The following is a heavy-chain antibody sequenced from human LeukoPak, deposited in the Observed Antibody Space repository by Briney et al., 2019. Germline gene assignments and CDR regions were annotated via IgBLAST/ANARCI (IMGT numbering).Heavy chain of an antibody. D-gene: IGHD6-19*01. CDR2: INTSGATT. CDR1: GYTFSRYY. V-gene: IGHV1-46*01. J-gene: IGHJ6*02. CDR3: ARGLESSGWYGMDV. Sequence: GASVKVSCTTSGYTFSRYYIHWVRQAPGQGLEWMGIINTSGATTRYGQKFKGRVAATRDTSTSTVYMEMSSLNSEDTVVYYCARGLESSGWYGMDVWGQGTTIIVSS.